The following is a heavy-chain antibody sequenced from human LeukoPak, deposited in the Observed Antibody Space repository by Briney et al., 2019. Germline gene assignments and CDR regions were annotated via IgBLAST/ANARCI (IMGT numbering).Heavy chain of an antibody. J-gene: IGHJ4*02. CDR1: GFTLSNHA. CDR2: ISGGGSA. D-gene: IGHD3-16*01. V-gene: IGHV3-23*01. Sequence: PGGSLRLSCATSGFTLSNHAMSWVRQGPGKGLEWVSVISGGGSASDADSLKGRSIISRDNSENKVYLQMNNLRVDDTAIYYCARSRGDYFDLWGQGILVTVSS. CDR3: ARSRGDYFDL.